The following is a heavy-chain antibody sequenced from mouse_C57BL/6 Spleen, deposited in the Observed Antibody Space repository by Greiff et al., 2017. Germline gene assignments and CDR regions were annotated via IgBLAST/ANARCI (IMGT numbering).Heavy chain of an antibody. Sequence: EVQLVESGGGLVQPGGSLKLSCAASGFTFSDYGMAWVRQAPRKGPEWVAFISNLAYSIYYADTVTGRFTISRENAKNTLYLEMSSLRSEDTAMYYCARLGVDAMDYWGQGTSVTVSS. D-gene: IGHD1-1*02. CDR1: GFTFSDYG. CDR3: ARLGVDAMDY. CDR2: ISNLAYSI. V-gene: IGHV5-15*01. J-gene: IGHJ4*01.